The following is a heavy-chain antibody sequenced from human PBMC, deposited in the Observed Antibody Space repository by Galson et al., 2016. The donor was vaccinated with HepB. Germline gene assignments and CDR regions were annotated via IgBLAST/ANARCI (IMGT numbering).Heavy chain of an antibody. J-gene: IGHJ6*02. CDR1: GFTFSSYA. V-gene: IGHV3-23*01. Sequence: SLRLSCAASGFTFSSYAMSWVRQAPGKGLEWVSGISGRGGSTCYADSVEGRFTISRDNSKNTLYLQMKSLRAEDTAVYYCAKSLLGVTLVSYYYGMDVWGQGTTVTVSS. CDR3: AKSLLGVTLVSYYYGMDV. D-gene: IGHD2-21*02. CDR2: ISGRGGST.